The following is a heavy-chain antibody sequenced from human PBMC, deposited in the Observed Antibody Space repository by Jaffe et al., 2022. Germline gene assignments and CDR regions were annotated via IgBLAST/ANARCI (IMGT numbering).Heavy chain of an antibody. CDR1: GFTFSSYS. V-gene: IGHV3-21*01. D-gene: IGHD6-13*01. CDR3: AREFSGYSSSWTGEHNHYYYYYMDV. J-gene: IGHJ6*03. CDR2: ISSSSSYI. Sequence: EVQLVESGGGLVKPGGSLRLSCAASGFTFSSYSMNWVRQAPGKGLEWVSSISSSSSYIYYADSVKGRFTISRDNAKNSLYLQMNSLRAEDTAVYYCAREFSGYSSSWTGEHNHYYYYYMDVWGKGTTVTVSS.